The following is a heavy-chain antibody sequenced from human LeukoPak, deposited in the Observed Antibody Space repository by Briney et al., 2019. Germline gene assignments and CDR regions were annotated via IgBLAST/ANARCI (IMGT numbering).Heavy chain of an antibody. Sequence: GGSLRLLCAASGFPFSSYAMIWLRQAPGKGLEGVSAISGCGGSTYYADSVKGRFTISRDYSKNTLYLQMNSLRAEDTAVYYCAKDRDGDLIQWGQGTLVTVSS. CDR1: GFPFSSYA. CDR3: AKDRDGDLIQ. J-gene: IGHJ4*02. CDR2: ISGCGGST. D-gene: IGHD4-17*01. V-gene: IGHV3-23*01.